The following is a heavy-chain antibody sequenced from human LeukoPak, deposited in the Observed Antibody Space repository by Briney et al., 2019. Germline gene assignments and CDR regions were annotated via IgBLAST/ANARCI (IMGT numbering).Heavy chain of an antibody. CDR2: IYYSGST. Sequence: ASETLSLTCTVSGGSISSSSYYCGWIRQPPGKGLEWIGSIYYSGSTYYNPSLKSRVTISVDTSKNQFSLKLSSVTAADTAVYYCARRDDFWSGPTEVDIWGQGTMVTVSS. V-gene: IGHV4-39*01. CDR1: GGSISSSSYY. CDR3: ARRDDFWSGPTEVDI. D-gene: IGHD3-3*01. J-gene: IGHJ3*02.